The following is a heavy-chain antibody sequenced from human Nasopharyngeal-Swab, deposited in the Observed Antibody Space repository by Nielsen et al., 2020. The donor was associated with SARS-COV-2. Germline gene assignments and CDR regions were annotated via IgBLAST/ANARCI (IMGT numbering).Heavy chain of an antibody. CDR2: IVIGSDNT. CDR1: GFTFIRSA. Sequence: SVKVSCKVSGFTFIRSAMQWVRQARGQRLEWIGWIVIGSDNTKYARKFQERVTITRDMSTSTAYMELSSLRSEDTAVYYCAAGRYSSSWYSGIDYWGQGTLVTVSS. D-gene: IGHD6-13*01. V-gene: IGHV1-58*02. CDR3: AAGRYSSSWYSGIDY. J-gene: IGHJ4*02.